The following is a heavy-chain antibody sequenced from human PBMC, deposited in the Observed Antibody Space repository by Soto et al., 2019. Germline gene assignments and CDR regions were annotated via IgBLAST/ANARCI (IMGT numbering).Heavy chain of an antibody. J-gene: IGHJ4*02. Sequence: QLHLQESGPGLVKPSETLSLTCIVSGGSLSSSSYYWAWIRQPPGKGLEWIGTIYYNGNTYYNPSLKSRVTIALDTSKNEVSRKLSSVTATDTAVYCCGRHDWPYYLRAINYWGQGTLATVSS. CDR3: GRHDWPYYLRAINY. D-gene: IGHD3-16*01. V-gene: IGHV4-39*01. CDR1: GGSLSSSSYY. CDR2: IYYNGNT.